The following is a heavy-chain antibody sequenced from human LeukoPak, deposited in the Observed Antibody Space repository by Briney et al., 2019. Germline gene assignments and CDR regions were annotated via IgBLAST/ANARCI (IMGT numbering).Heavy chain of an antibody. Sequence: PGGSLRLSCLTSGFTLSTNAMSWARQAPGKGLEWISGISGSGASTYYADSVKGRFTISRDDSRNTLYLQMNSLRGDDTAVYYCAKDVGKWESLHFFDYWGQGTLVTVSS. CDR3: AKDVGKWESLHFFDY. J-gene: IGHJ4*02. V-gene: IGHV3-23*01. CDR2: ISGSGAST. CDR1: GFTLSTNA. D-gene: IGHD1-26*01.